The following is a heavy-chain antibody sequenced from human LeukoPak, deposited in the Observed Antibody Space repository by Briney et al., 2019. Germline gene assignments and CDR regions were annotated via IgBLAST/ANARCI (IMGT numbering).Heavy chain of an antibody. Sequence: ASVKVSCKASGYTFTSYGISWVRQAPGQGREWMGWISAYNGNTKYAQKLQGRVTMTTDTSTSTAYMELRSLRSDDTAVYYCARARRGVEMATIFDYWGQGTLVTVSS. D-gene: IGHD5-24*01. CDR1: GYTFTSYG. J-gene: IGHJ4*02. CDR2: ISAYNGNT. V-gene: IGHV1-18*01. CDR3: ARARRGVEMATIFDY.